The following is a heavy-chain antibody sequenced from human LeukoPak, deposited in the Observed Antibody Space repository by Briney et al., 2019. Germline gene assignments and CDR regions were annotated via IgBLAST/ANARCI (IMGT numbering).Heavy chain of an antibody. CDR2: ISYDGSNK. J-gene: IGHJ6*02. Sequence: PGRSLRLSCAASGFTFSSYAMHWARQAPGKGLEWVAVISYDGSNKYYADSVKGRFTISRDNSKNTLYLQMNSLRAKDTAVYYCARDLDGDYYYYYGMDVWGQGTTVTVSS. V-gene: IGHV3-30*04. CDR3: ARDLDGDYYYYYGMDV. D-gene: IGHD4-17*01. CDR1: GFTFSSYA.